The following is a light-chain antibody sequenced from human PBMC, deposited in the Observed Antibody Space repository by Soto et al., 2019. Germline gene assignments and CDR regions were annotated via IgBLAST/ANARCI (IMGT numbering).Light chain of an antibody. CDR1: QSVSNN. V-gene: IGKV3-15*01. CDR3: QQYNIWPPLT. Sequence: EIVMTQSPATLSVSPGERATLSCRTSQSVSNNLAWYQQKPGQAPGLLIYGASTRATGIPARFSGSGSGTEFTLTISSLQSEDFAVYYCQQYNIWPPLTFGGGTKVEI. CDR2: GAS. J-gene: IGKJ4*01.